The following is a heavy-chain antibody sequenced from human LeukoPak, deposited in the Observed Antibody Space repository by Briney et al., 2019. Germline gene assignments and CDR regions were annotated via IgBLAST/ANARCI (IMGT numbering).Heavy chain of an antibody. CDR1: GFTFSTYA. D-gene: IGHD6-19*01. CDR2: ISYDGSNK. V-gene: IGHV3-30-3*01. J-gene: IGHJ4*02. Sequence: GGSLRLSCAASGFTFSTYAMHWVRQAPGKGLEWVAVISYDGSNKFNADSVKGRFTISRDNSKNTLYLQMNSLRAEDTAVYYCAREAAVAGNDYWGQGTLVTVSS. CDR3: AREAAVAGNDY.